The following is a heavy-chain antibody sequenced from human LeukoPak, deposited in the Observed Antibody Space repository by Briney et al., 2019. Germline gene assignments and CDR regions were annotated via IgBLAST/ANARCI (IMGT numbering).Heavy chain of an antibody. CDR2: INQDGSET. Sequence: PGGSLRLSCAASGFTFSSYGMHWVRQAPGKGLEWVANINQDGSETYYVDSVKGRFTISRDNAKNSLYLQMNSLRVEDTAVYYCVAAAGYWGQGTLVTVSS. CDR3: VAAAGY. J-gene: IGHJ4*02. D-gene: IGHD2-15*01. CDR1: GFTFSSYG. V-gene: IGHV3-7*01.